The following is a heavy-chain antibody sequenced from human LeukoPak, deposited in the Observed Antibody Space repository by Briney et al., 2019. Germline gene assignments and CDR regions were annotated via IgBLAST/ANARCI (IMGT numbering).Heavy chain of an antibody. J-gene: IGHJ4*02. Sequence: RASETLSFTCTVSGGSISSGGYYWSWIRQHPGKGLEWIGYIYYSGSTYYNPSLKSRVTISVDTSKNQFSLKLSSVTAADTAVYYCARTTHVDYDFWSGPATYYFDYWGQGTLVTVSS. D-gene: IGHD3-3*01. V-gene: IGHV4-31*03. CDR3: ARTTHVDYDFWSGPATYYFDY. CDR2: IYYSGST. CDR1: GGSISSGGYY.